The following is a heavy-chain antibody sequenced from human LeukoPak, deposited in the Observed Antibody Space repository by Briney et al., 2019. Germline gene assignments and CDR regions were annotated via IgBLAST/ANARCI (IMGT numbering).Heavy chain of an antibody. Sequence: PSETLSLTCTVSGGSFRSHYWSWIRQPPGKGLEWIAYIYYSGSTSYNSSLKSRVTISVDTSKNQFSLKLRPVTAADTAVYYCARNNNLVGATNNDAFDVWGQGTMVTVSS. V-gene: IGHV4-59*11. D-gene: IGHD1-26*01. J-gene: IGHJ3*01. CDR2: IYYSGST. CDR3: ARNNNLVGATNNDAFDV. CDR1: GGSFRSHY.